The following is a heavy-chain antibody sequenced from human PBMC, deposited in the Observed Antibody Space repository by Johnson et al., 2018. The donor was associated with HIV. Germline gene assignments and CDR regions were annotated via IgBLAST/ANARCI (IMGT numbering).Heavy chain of an antibody. V-gene: IGHV3-30*02. J-gene: IGHJ3*02. D-gene: IGHD6-19*01. CDR2: IRYDGSNK. Sequence: QVQLVESGGGVVQPGGSLRLSCAASGFTFSSYGMHWVRQAPGKGLEWVAFIRYDGSNKYYADSVNGRFTISRDNSKNTLYLQMNSLRAEDTAVYYCTSGKSWLAVDAFDIWGQGTMVTVSS. CDR3: TSGKSWLAVDAFDI. CDR1: GFTFSSYG.